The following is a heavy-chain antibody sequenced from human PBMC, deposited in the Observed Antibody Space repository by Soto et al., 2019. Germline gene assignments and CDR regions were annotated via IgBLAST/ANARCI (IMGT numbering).Heavy chain of an antibody. CDR1: GFTFSSYS. V-gene: IGHV3-21*01. Sequence: EVQLVESGGGLVKPGGSLRLSCAASGFTFSSYSMNWVRQAPGKGLEWVSSISSGGDYIFYADSVKGRFTISRDNAKNSLFLQMNSLTAEDTAVYYCARSLVGDAFNVWGQGTVVTVSS. D-gene: IGHD2-8*02. CDR3: ARSLVGDAFNV. J-gene: IGHJ3*01. CDR2: ISSGGDYI.